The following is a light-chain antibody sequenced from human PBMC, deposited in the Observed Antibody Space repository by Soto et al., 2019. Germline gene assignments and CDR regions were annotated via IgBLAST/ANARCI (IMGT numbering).Light chain of an antibody. Sequence: VLTQPPSASGTPGQRVTISCSGSSSNIGSNTVNWYQQLPGTAPKLLIYSNNQRPSGVPDRFSGSKSGTSASLAISGLQSEDETDYYCAAWDDSLNGYVFGTGTKVTVL. CDR1: SSNIGSNT. CDR2: SNN. CDR3: AAWDDSLNGYV. J-gene: IGLJ1*01. V-gene: IGLV1-44*01.